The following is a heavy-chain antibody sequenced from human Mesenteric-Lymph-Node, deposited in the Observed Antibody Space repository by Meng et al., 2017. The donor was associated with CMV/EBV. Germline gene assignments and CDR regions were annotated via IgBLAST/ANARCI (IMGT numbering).Heavy chain of an antibody. Sequence: GGAFSGYQWSWIRQSPGKGLEWIGEIDHSGSTSYNPSLTRRITMSVDTSRTQFSLTLNSVTAADTAVYYCARAPFYYDASGYALDYWGQGTLVTVSS. D-gene: IGHD3-22*01. CDR1: GGAFSGYQ. V-gene: IGHV4-34*01. CDR2: IDHSGST. J-gene: IGHJ4*01. CDR3: ARAPFYYDASGYALDY.